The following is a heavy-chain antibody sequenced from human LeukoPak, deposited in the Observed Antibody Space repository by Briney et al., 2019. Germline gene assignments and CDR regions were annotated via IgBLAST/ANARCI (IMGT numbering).Heavy chain of an antibody. D-gene: IGHD4-17*01. CDR1: GFTFSSYW. CDR3: AKDQAPYGDYGRYYFDY. CDR2: IKSDGSET. J-gene: IGHJ4*02. Sequence: GGSLRLSCAASGFTFSSYWMHWVRRAPGKGLMWVSRIKSDGSETSYADSVKGRFTISRDNSKNTLYLQMNSLRAEDTAVYYCAKDQAPYGDYGRYYFDYWGQGTLVTVSS. V-gene: IGHV3-74*01.